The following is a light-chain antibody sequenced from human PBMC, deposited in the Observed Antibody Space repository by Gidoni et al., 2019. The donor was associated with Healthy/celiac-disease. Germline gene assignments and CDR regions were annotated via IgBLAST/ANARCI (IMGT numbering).Light chain of an antibody. J-gene: IGKJ4*01. Sequence: DIQMTQSLSSLSASVGDRVTITCRESQSISSYLNWYQQKPGKAPKLLIYAASSLQSGVSSRFSGSGSGTDFTLTISRLQPEDFATYYCQQSYSTPLTFGGGTKVEIK. CDR3: QQSYSTPLT. CDR1: QSISSY. V-gene: IGKV1-39*01. CDR2: AAS.